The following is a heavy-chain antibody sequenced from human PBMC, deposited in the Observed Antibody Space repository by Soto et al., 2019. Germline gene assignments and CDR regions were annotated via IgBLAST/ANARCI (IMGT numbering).Heavy chain of an antibody. D-gene: IGHD2-15*01. Sequence: GGSLRLSCTVSAGSEFSFSDQYMDWVRQAPGKGLEWVGRSRNRVNNLSTAYAASVQGRFTISRDESKNTVYLHMHSLKTDDTAVYYCSRVDPRAKSPGYRGQGTLVTVSS. CDR2: SRNRVNNLST. V-gene: IGHV3-72*01. J-gene: IGHJ4*02. CDR3: SRVDPRAKSPGY. CDR1: EFSFSDQY.